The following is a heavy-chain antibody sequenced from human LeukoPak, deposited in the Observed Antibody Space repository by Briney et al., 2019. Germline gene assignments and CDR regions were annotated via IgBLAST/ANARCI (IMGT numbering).Heavy chain of an antibody. CDR2: ISGSGGST. V-gene: IGHV3-23*01. J-gene: IGHJ4*02. D-gene: IGHD2-15*01. Sequence: GGSLRLSCAASGFTFSSYWMSWVRQAPGKGLEWVSAISGSGGSTYYADSVKGRFTISRDNAKNSLYLQMNSLRAEDTAVYYCARYCSGGSCFDDYWGQGALVTVSS. CDR3: ARYCSGGSCFDDY. CDR1: GFTFSSYW.